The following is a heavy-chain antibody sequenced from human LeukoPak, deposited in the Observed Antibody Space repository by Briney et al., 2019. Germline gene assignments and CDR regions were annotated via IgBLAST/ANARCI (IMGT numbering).Heavy chain of an antibody. J-gene: IGHJ4*02. CDR2: IWYDGSNK. V-gene: IGHV3-33*08. D-gene: IGHD3-22*01. Sequence: GGSLRLSCAASGFTFSSYAMHWVRQAPGKGLEWVAVIWYDGSNKYYADSVKGRFTISRDNSKNTLYLQMNSLRAEDTAVYYCAREREYYYDSSGFDYWGQGTLVTVSS. CDR3: AREREYYYDSSGFDY. CDR1: GFTFSSYA.